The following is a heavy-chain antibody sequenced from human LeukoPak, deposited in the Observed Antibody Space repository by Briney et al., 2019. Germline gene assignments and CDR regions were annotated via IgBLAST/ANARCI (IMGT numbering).Heavy chain of an antibody. CDR3: ARDPHIVVVTAHFGAPFDY. CDR2: IIPIFGTA. J-gene: IGHJ4*02. Sequence: ASVNVSCKASGGTFSSYAISWVRQAPGQGLEWMGGIIPIFGTANYAQKFQGRVTITADESTSTAYMELSSLRSEDTAVYYCARDPHIVVVTAHFGAPFDYWGQGTLVTVSS. V-gene: IGHV1-69*13. CDR1: GGTFSSYA. D-gene: IGHD2-21*02.